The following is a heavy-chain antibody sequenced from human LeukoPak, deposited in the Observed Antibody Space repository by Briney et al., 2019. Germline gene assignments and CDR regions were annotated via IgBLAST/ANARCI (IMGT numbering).Heavy chain of an antibody. CDR1: GGSFSGYY. V-gene: IGHV4-34*01. Sequence: PSETLSLTCAVYGGSFSGYYWSWIRQPPGKGLEWIGEINHSGSTNYNPSLKSRVTISVDTSKNQFSLKLSSVTAADTAVYYCARASYDYVWGSYRPTYIPDYWGQGTLVTVSS. CDR3: ARASYDYVWGSYRPTYIPDY. CDR2: INHSGST. D-gene: IGHD3-16*02. J-gene: IGHJ4*02.